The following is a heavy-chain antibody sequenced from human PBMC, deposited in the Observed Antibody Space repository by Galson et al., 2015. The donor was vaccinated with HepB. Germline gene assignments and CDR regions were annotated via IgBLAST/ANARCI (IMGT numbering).Heavy chain of an antibody. CDR2: IYSGGST. CDR3: ARDLHETLDY. V-gene: IGHV3-53*01. Sequence: SLRLSCAASGFTVSSNSMSWVRQAPGKGLEWVSVIYSGGSTYYADSVKGRFTISRDNSKNTLYLQMNSLRAEDTAVYYCARDLHETLDYWGQGTLVTVSS. J-gene: IGHJ4*02. CDR1: GFTVSSNS.